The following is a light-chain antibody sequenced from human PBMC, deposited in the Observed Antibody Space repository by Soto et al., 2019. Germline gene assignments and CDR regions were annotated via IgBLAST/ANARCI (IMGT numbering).Light chain of an antibody. CDR2: GAS. CDR1: QSVSSN. V-gene: IGKV3-15*01. CDR3: QQYDNWPPLT. J-gene: IGKJ4*01. Sequence: EIVMTQSPATLSVSPGERATLSCKASQSVSSNLAWYQQKPGQPPRLLIYGASTRATGIPARFSGSGSGTEFTLTISGLQSEDFAVYYCQQYDNWPPLTFGGGTKVDIK.